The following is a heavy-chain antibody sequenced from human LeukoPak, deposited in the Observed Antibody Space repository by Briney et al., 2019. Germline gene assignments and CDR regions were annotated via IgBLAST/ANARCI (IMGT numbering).Heavy chain of an antibody. CDR2: FTCKAYGEMR. V-gene: IGHV3-49*02. Sequence: GVSLTLSCTTSGLRLGDYHDSWVRESPGKGLEGLGYFTCKAYGEMRHYVASVRGRFTISRDDSKSLAYLEMNSLKIEDTAAYYCTTYYYGGGGYGHYYYGMDVWGQGTTVTVSS. CDR3: TTYYYGGGGYGHYYYGMDV. CDR1: GLRLGDYH. J-gene: IGHJ6*02. D-gene: IGHD2-21*01.